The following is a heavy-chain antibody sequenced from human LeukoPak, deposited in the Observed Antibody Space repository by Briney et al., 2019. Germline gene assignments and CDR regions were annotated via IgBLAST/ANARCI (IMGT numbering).Heavy chain of an antibody. D-gene: IGHD3-10*01. CDR2: INHSGST. CDR3: ARGPLYYYGSGSYLVYFDY. CDR1: GGTFSGYY. Sequence: PSETLSFTCAVYGGTFSGYYWSWIRQPPGKWLEWIGEINHSGSTNYNPSLKSRVTISVDTSKNQFSLKLSSVTAADTAVYYCARGPLYYYGSGSYLVYFDYWGQGTLVTVSS. V-gene: IGHV4-34*01. J-gene: IGHJ4*02.